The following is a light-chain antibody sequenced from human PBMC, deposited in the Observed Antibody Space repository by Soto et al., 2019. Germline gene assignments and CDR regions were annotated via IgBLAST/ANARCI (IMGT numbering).Light chain of an antibody. CDR2: DVI. Sequence: QSALTQPRSVSGSPGQSVTISCTGTSSDVGTYTYVSWYKQHPGKAPKLIIYDVIKRPSGVPDRFSGSKSGNTASLTISGLQAEDEADYYCCSYAGSYTHVFGTGTKVTVL. V-gene: IGLV2-11*01. CDR3: CSYAGSYTHV. J-gene: IGLJ1*01. CDR1: SSDVGTYTY.